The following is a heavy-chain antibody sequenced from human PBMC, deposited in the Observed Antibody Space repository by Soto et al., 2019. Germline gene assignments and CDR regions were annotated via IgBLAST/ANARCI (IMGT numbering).Heavy chain of an antibody. V-gene: IGHV3-23*04. CDR2: ISGSGTTT. CDR1: GFTFTNYA. CDR3: ARDLFLQGYYGSGNYYALDY. Sequence: VHLVESGGGVVQTGRSLRLSCAASGFTFTNYAMNWVRQAPGKGLEWVSSISGSGTTTYYADSVQGRFTISRDNSRHTLYLEMNSLRAEDTAVYYCARDLFLQGYYGSGNYYALDYWGQGTLVPVSS. D-gene: IGHD3-10*01. J-gene: IGHJ4*02.